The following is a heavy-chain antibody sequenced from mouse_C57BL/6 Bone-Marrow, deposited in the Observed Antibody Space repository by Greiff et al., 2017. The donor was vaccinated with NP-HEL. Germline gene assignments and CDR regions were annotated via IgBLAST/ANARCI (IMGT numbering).Heavy chain of an antibody. J-gene: IGHJ2*01. D-gene: IGHD1-1*01. Sequence: EVNVVESGGGLVKPGGSLKLSCAASGFTFSSYAMSWVRQTPEKRLEWVATISDGGSYTYYPDNVKGRFTISRDNAKNNLYLQMSHLKSEDTAMYYCARVGTTVVADYWGQGTTLTVSS. CDR2: ISDGGSYT. CDR3: ARVGTTVVADY. V-gene: IGHV5-4*03. CDR1: GFTFSSYA.